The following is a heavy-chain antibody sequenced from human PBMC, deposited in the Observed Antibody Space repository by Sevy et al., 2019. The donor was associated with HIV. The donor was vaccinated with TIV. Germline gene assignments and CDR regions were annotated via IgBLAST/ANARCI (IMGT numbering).Heavy chain of an antibody. J-gene: IGHJ5*02. CDR1: GGSISSGAYY. Sequence: SETLSLTCTVSGGSISSGAYYWSWIRQHPGTGLECIGYIYYTGSTYHNPSLRSRVTMSVDTSKNQFSLKLSSVTAADTAVYYCARGIAVAAIMYNWFDPWGQGTLVTVSS. CDR2: IYYTGST. D-gene: IGHD6-19*01. CDR3: ARGIAVAAIMYNWFDP. V-gene: IGHV4-31*03.